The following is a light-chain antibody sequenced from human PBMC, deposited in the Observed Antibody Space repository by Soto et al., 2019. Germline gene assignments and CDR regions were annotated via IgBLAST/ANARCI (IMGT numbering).Light chain of an antibody. V-gene: IGKV1-5*01. CDR3: QRDNSYPYT. Sequence: DIQMTQSPSTLSASVGDRVTITCRASQSISSWLAWYQQKPGKAPKILIYDAFSLESGVPSRFSGSGTGTEFTLTISSLQPDDFATSYFQRDNSYPYTFGQGTKREIK. CDR1: QSISSW. J-gene: IGKJ2*01. CDR2: DAF.